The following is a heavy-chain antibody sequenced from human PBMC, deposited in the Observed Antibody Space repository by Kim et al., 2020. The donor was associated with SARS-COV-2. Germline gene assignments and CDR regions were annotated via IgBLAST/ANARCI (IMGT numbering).Heavy chain of an antibody. CDR1: GFTFTSSA. D-gene: IGHD6-13*01. Sequence: SVKVSCKASGFTFTSSAVQWVRQARGQRLEWIGWIVVGSGNTNYAQKFQERVTITRDMSTSTAYMELSSLRSEDTAVYYCAADTHTSIAAAGLAMPYWGQGTLVTVSS. V-gene: IGHV1-58*01. CDR2: IVVGSGNT. CDR3: AADTHTSIAAAGLAMPY. J-gene: IGHJ4*02.